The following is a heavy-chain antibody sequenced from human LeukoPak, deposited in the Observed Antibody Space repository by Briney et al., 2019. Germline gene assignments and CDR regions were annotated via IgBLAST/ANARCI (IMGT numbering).Heavy chain of an antibody. J-gene: IGHJ4*02. D-gene: IGHD1-1*01. Sequence: GSLRLSCAASGFTFSSYAMSWIRQAPGKGLEWIGYVYYSGETEYNPSLRSRVTISLEMSNHQFSLKLTSVTAADTAVYYCASNTGTVFDNWGQGALVTVSS. V-gene: IGHV4-59*01. CDR3: ASNTGTVFDN. CDR1: GFTFSSYA. CDR2: VYYSGET.